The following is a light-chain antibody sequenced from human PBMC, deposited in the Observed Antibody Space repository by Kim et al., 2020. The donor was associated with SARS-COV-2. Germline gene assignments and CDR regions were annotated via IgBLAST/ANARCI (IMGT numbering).Light chain of an antibody. Sequence: EIVLTQSPGTLSLSPGERATLSCRASQSFSSNNLAWYQQRPGQAPRLLIYGASSRAPGIPDRFSGSGSGTDFTLSISRLEPEDFAVYYCQHYVTSPWTFGRGTKVDIK. CDR1: QSFSSNN. J-gene: IGKJ1*01. CDR3: QHYVTSPWT. CDR2: GAS. V-gene: IGKV3-20*01.